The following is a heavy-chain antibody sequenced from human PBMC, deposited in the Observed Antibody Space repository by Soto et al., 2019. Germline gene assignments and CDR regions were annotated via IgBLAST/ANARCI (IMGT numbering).Heavy chain of an antibody. D-gene: IGHD4-17*01. CDR2: ISDSGGST. CDR3: AKADYGDYGFDY. Sequence: EVQLLESGGGLVQPGGSPRLSCAASGITFSSYAMSWVRQAPGKGLEWVSGISDSGGSTYYADSVKGRFTISRDNSKNTLYLQMNSLRAEDTAVYYCAKADYGDYGFDYWGQGTLVTVSS. CDR1: GITFSSYA. V-gene: IGHV3-23*01. J-gene: IGHJ4*02.